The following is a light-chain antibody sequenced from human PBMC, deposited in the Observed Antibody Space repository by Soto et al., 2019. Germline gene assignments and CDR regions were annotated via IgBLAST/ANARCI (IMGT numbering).Light chain of an antibody. CDR3: AAWDDSRNGVL. Sequence: QSVLTQPPSASGTPGQRVTISCSGSSSNIGSNTVNWYQQLPGTAPKLLIYSNNQRPSGVPDRFSGSKSGTSASLAIRGLQSEDEAGYYCAAWDDSRNGVLFGGGTQLTVL. V-gene: IGLV1-44*01. CDR2: SNN. CDR1: SSNIGSNT. J-gene: IGLJ2*01.